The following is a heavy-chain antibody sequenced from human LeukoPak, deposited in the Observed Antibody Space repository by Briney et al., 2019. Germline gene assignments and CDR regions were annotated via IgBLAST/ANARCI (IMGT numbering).Heavy chain of an antibody. J-gene: IGHJ4*02. Sequence: SETLSLTCAVYAGSFSGYYWSWIRQPPGKGLEWIGEINHSGSTNYNPSLKSRVTISVDTSKNQFSLKLSSVTAADTAVYYCARVMHIVVVTATYYFDYWGQGTLVTVSS. CDR1: AGSFSGYY. D-gene: IGHD2-21*02. CDR2: INHSGST. V-gene: IGHV4-34*01. CDR3: ARVMHIVVVTATYYFDY.